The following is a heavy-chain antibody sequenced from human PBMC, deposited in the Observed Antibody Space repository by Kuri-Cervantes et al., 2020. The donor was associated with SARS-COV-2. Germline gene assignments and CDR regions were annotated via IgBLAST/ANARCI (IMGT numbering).Heavy chain of an antibody. CDR1: GYSISSGYY. CDR2: IYHSGST. CDR3: ARLKLAPSPRFDY. V-gene: IGHV4-38-2*01. D-gene: IGHD1-1*01. Sequence: SETLSLTCAVSGYSISSGYYWGWIRQPPGKGLEWIGSIYHSGSTNYNPSLKSRVTMSVDTSKNQFSLKLSSVTAADTAVYYCARLKLAPSPRFDYWGQGTLVTVSS. J-gene: IGHJ4*02.